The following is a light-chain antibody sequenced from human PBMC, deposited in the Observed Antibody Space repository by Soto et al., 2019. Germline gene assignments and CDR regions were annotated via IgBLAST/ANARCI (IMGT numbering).Light chain of an antibody. V-gene: IGKV1-27*01. CDR3: QKYNGAPPET. J-gene: IGKJ3*01. Sequence: DIQMTQSPSSLSATVGDRVTITCRASQDISNYLAWHQQKPGKVPKLLIYAASTLQPGVPSRFSGSGSGTDFTLTISSLQPEDVATYYCQKYNGAPPETVGPGNKVDIK. CDR2: AAS. CDR1: QDISNY.